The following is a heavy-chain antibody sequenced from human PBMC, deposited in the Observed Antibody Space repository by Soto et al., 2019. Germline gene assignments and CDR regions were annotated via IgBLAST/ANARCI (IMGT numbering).Heavy chain of an antibody. J-gene: IGHJ6*02. CDR1: GYSFTIYW. D-gene: IGHD3-9*01. V-gene: IGHV5-10-1*01. Sequence: GESLKISCNGSGYSFTIYWIRWVRQMPGKGLEWMGRIDPSDSYTNYSPSFQGHVTISADKSISTAYLQWSSLKASDTAMYYCARQASRRYFDFLAYYYGMDVWGQGTTVTVSS. CDR3: ARQASRRYFDFLAYYYGMDV. CDR2: IDPSDSYT.